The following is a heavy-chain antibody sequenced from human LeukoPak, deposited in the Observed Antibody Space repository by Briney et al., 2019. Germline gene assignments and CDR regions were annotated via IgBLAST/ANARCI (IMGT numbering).Heavy chain of an antibody. D-gene: IGHD3-22*01. CDR2: IKQDGSEK. Sequence: GGSLRLSCAASGFTFSSYWMSWVRQAPGKGLEWVANIKQDGSEKYYVDSVKGRFTISRDNAKNSLYLQMNSLRAEDTAVYYCAKGRVGHSPGYYYGYDAFDIWGQGTMVTVSS. V-gene: IGHV3-7*01. CDR1: GFTFSSYW. J-gene: IGHJ3*02. CDR3: AKGRVGHSPGYYYGYDAFDI.